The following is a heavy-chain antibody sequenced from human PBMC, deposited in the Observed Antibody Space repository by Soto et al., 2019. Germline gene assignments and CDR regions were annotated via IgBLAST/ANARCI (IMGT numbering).Heavy chain of an antibody. CDR3: AHRVGFALACQSLAFDY. J-gene: IGHJ4*02. CDR2: FYWNDDK. CDR1: GFSLTSSGVG. Sequence: CGPTLANPTPTLPLTCTVSGFSLTSSGVGVGWISQQPPSALEWLALFYWNDDKRYSPSLKSRLSITRDTSKSQLVLTMTDVDPVDTATYYCAHRVGFALACQSLAFDYWGQGILVTRLL. V-gene: IGHV2-5*01. D-gene: IGHD6-19*01.